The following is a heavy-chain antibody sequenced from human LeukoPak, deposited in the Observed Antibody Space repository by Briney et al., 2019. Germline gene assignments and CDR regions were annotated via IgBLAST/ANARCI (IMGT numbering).Heavy chain of an antibody. V-gene: IGHV4-61*01. Sequence: PETLSLTCTVSGGSVSSGSYYWSWIRQPPGKGLEWIGYIYYSGSTNYNPSLKSRVTISVDTSKNQFSLKLSSVTAADTAVYYCARLRDGYNYDFDYWGQGTLVTVSS. CDR3: ARLRDGYNYDFDY. J-gene: IGHJ4*02. CDR1: GGSVSSGSYY. CDR2: IYYSGST. D-gene: IGHD5-24*01.